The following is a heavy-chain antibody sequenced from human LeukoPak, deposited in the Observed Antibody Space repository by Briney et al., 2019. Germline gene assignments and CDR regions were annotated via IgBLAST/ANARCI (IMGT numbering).Heavy chain of an antibody. V-gene: IGHV4-30-4*01. CDR3: AGYSYVDLTIDY. Sequence: PSETLSLTCTVSGGSISSGDYYWSWIRQPPGKGLEWIGYIYYSGSTYYNPSLKSRVTISVDTSKNQCSLKLSSATAADTAVYYCAGYSYVDLTIDYWGQGTLVTVSS. J-gene: IGHJ4*02. CDR1: GGSISSGDYY. D-gene: IGHD5-18*01. CDR2: IYYSGST.